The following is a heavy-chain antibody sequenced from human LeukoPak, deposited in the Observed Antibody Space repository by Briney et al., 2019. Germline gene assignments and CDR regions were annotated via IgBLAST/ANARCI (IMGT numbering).Heavy chain of an antibody. D-gene: IGHD2-2*01. CDR2: ISYDGSNK. V-gene: IGHV3-30*18. J-gene: IGHJ4*02. Sequence: GRSLRLSCAASGFGFSSYGMHWVRQAPGKGLEWVAVISYDGSNKYYADSVKGRFTISRDNSKNTLYLQMNSLRAEDTAVYYCAKDQNIVVVPARGYFDYWGQGTLVTVSS. CDR3: AKDQNIVVVPARGYFDY. CDR1: GFGFSSYG.